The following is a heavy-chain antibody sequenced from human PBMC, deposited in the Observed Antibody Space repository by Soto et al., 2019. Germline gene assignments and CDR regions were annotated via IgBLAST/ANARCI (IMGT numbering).Heavy chain of an antibody. J-gene: IGHJ6*02. CDR1: GFTFSSYA. D-gene: IGHD7-27*01. CDR3: ARVPNACYYYGMDV. V-gene: IGHV3-30-3*01. Sequence: ESGGGVVQPGRSLRLSCAASGFTFSSYAMHWVRQAPGKRLEWVALISYEGSNKHYAESVEGRFTISRDNSKNTLSLQMNSLRSEDTAVYFCARVPNACYYYGMDVCGQATTVNVS. CDR2: ISYEGSNK.